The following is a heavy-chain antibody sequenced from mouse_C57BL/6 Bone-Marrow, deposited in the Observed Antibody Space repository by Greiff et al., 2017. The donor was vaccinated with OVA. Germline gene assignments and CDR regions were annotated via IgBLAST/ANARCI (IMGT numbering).Heavy chain of an antibody. D-gene: IGHD2-3*01. CDR2: ISNGGGST. V-gene: IGHV5-12*01. CDR3: ARHESYEDFPHYYAMDY. J-gene: IGHJ4*01. Sequence: EVHLEQSGGGLVQPGGSLKLSCAASGFTFTDYYMYWVRQTPEKRLEWVAYISNGGGSTYYPDTVKGRCTISIDNAKNTLYLQMNPLKSEDTAMYYCARHESYEDFPHYYAMDYWGQGTSVTVSS. CDR1: GFTFTDYY.